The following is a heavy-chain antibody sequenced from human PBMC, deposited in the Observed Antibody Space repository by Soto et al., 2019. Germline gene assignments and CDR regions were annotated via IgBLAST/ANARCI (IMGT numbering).Heavy chain of an antibody. J-gene: IGHJ2*01. CDR2: ISSSGRYT. D-gene: IGHD2-15*01. V-gene: IGHV3-11*05. CDR1: GFTFSDYY. Sequence: QVPLVESGGGLVKPGGSLRLSYAASGFTFSDYYMSWIRQAPGKGLEWVSYISSSGRYTNYADSVKGRFTISRDNAKKSLYLQMNSLRAEDTAVYYCAREGGYCSAGSCYRYWYFDLWGRGTLVTVSS. CDR3: AREGGYCSAGSCYRYWYFDL.